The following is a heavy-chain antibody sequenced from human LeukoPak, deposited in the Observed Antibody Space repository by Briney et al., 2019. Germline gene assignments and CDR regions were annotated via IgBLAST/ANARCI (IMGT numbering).Heavy chain of an antibody. Sequence: SETLSLTCTVSGGSISSYYWSWIRQPPGKGLEWIGYIYYSGSTNYNPSLKSRVTISVDTSKNQFSLKLSSVTAADTAVYYCATEVGAAAANPHYWGQGTLVTVSS. CDR3: ATEVGAAAANPHY. CDR2: IYYSGST. V-gene: IGHV4-59*01. D-gene: IGHD6-13*01. CDR1: GGSISSYY. J-gene: IGHJ4*02.